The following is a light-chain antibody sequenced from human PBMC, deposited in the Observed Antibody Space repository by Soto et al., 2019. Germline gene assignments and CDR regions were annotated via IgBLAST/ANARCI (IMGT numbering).Light chain of an antibody. J-gene: IGKJ4*01. Sequence: VLTQSPATLSLSPRERATLSCRASQSVSSYLAWYQQKPGQAPSLLIYDASNRATGIPARFSGSGSGTDFTLTISSLEPEDFAVYYCEQRSKWPLTFGGGTKVDIK. CDR3: EQRSKWPLT. CDR2: DAS. CDR1: QSVSSY. V-gene: IGKV3-11*01.